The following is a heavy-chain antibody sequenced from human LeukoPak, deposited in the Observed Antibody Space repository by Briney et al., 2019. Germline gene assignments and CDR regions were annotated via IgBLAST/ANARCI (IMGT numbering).Heavy chain of an antibody. J-gene: IGHJ4*02. CDR1: GGSISSYY. D-gene: IGHD6-13*01. Sequence: SETLSLTCTVSGGSISSYYWSWIRQPPGKGLEWIGYIYYSGSTNYNPSLKSRVTISVDTSKNQFSLKLSSVTAADTAVYYCARVRGSSSWSNDYWGQGTLDTVSS. V-gene: IGHV4-59*01. CDR2: IYYSGST. CDR3: ARVRGSSSWSNDY.